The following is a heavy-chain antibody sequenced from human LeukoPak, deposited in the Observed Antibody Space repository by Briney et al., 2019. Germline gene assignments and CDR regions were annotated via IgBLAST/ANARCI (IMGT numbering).Heavy chain of an antibody. CDR3: AKGWDFWSGYIDY. Sequence: PGGSLRLSCAASGFTCSSYAMSWVRQAPGKGLEWVSAISGSGGSTYYADSVKGRFTISRDNSKNTLYLQMNSLRAEDTAVYYCAKGWDFWSGYIDYWGQGTLVTVSS. V-gene: IGHV3-23*01. D-gene: IGHD3-3*01. CDR1: GFTCSSYA. J-gene: IGHJ4*02. CDR2: ISGSGGST.